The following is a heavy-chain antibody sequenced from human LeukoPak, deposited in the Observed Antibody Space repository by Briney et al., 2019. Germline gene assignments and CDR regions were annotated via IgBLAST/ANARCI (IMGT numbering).Heavy chain of an antibody. CDR1: GGSMRDSRTL. D-gene: IGHD6-25*01. Sequence: SETLSLTCTVSGGSMRDSRTLGWIRQPPGKGLEWIANIHDDGRTASNPSLKSRVTISQDTSKNQFSLKVNSVTAADTAFYYCGRVLTAAGLDFWGPGTLVTVSS. CDR2: IHDDGRT. J-gene: IGHJ4*02. CDR3: GRVLTAAGLDF. V-gene: IGHV4-39*07.